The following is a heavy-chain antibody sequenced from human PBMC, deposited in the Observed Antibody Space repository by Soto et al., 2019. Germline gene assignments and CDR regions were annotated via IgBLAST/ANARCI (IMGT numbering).Heavy chain of an antibody. D-gene: IGHD5-18*01. CDR1: GDSISSYY. Sequence: AETLSLTCTVSGDSISSYYWSWIRQPPGKGLEWIGYIYYSGSTNYNPSLKSRVTISVDTSKNQFSLKPSSVSAADTAVYYCASAGVTWGAFDIWGQGTMVPVSS. J-gene: IGHJ3*02. CDR2: IYYSGST. CDR3: ASAGVTWGAFDI. V-gene: IGHV4-59*01.